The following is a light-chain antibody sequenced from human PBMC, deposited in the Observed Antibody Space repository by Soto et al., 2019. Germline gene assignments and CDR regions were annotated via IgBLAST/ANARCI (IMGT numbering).Light chain of an antibody. CDR2: DAS. CDR3: QQRSNWPPTWT. CDR1: QSVNSN. Sequence: ETVMTQSPATLSVSPGERGTLSCSASQSVNSNLAWYHQKPGQAPRLLIYDASNRPTDIPARFSGSGSGTDFTLTISSLEPEDFAVYYCQQRSNWPPTWTFGQGTKVDIK. V-gene: IGKV3-11*01. J-gene: IGKJ1*01.